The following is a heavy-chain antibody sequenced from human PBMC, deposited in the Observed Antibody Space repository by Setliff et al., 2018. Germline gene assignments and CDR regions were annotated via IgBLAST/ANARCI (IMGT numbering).Heavy chain of an antibody. Sequence: ASETLSLTCTVPGDSISSFSYYWGWIRQPPGKGLEWIGTIYDSGKTYYNPSLKSRVTISVDTSKNQFSLKLNSVTAADTGVYYCARLPGYCNGGNCYGYYTFDIWGQGTMVTVSS. CDR1: GDSISSFSYY. CDR2: IYDSGKT. CDR3: ARLPGYCNGGNCYGYYTFDI. D-gene: IGHD2-15*01. V-gene: IGHV4-39*01. J-gene: IGHJ3*02.